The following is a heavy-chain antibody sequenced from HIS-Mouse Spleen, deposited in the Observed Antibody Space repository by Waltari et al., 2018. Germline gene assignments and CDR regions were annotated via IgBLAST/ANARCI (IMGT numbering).Heavy chain of an antibody. CDR2: IDWDDDK. D-gene: IGHD6-19*01. CDR3: ARIAEGYSSGWYAFDY. CDR1: GFSLSTSGMC. V-gene: IGHV2-70*15. J-gene: IGHJ4*02. Sequence: QVTLRESGPALVKPTQTLTLTCTFSGFSLSTSGMCVSWIRHPPGKALEWLSRIDWDDDKSYSTSLKTRLTISKDTSKNQVVLTMTNMDPVDTATYYCARIAEGYSSGWYAFDYWGQGTLVTVSS.